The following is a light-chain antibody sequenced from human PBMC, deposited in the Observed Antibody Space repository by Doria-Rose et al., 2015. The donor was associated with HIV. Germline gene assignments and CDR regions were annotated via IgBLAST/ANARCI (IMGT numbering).Light chain of an antibody. CDR2: DGS. CDR3: HQYGTSWT. Sequence: TQSPGTLSLSTGERATLSCRASQSFSSTYLAWYQQKPGQAPSLLIYDGSTRATGIPDRFSASGYGTDFTLTINRLEPEDFALYYCHQYGTSWTFGQGAEVEI. J-gene: IGKJ1*01. CDR1: QSFSSTY. V-gene: IGKV3-20*01.